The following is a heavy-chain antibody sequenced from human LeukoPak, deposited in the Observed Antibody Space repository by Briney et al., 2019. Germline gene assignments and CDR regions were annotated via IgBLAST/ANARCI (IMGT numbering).Heavy chain of an antibody. D-gene: IGHD1-26*01. V-gene: IGHV3-21*01. CDR3: AGGGSYLGYYFDY. J-gene: IGHJ4*02. CDR1: GFTFSSYS. Sequence: GGSLRLSCAASGFTFSSYSMNWVRQAPGKGLEWVSSISSSSSYIYYADSVKGRFTISRDNAKNSLYLQTNSLRAEDTAVNYCAGGGSYLGYYFDYWGQGTLVTVSS. CDR2: ISSSSSYI.